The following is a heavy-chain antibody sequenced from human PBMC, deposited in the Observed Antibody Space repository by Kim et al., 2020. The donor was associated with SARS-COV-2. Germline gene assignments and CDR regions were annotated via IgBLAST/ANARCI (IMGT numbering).Heavy chain of an antibody. CDR2: ISANGAGT. V-gene: IGHV3-23*01. D-gene: IGHD3-3*01. Sequence: GGSLRLSCTASGFTFSNYAMRWVRQSPGKGLEWVSSISANGAGTSYIDAVKGRFTVSRDNSKNTLQLQMNNLRAEDTAVYYCAKDGVEMPNARGYFDYWGQGVLVTVSS. CDR3: AKDGVEMPNARGYFDY. J-gene: IGHJ4*02. CDR1: GFTFSNYA.